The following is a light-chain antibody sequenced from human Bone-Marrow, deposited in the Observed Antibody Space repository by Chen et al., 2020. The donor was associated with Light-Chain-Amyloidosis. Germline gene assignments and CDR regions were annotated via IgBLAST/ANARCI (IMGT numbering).Light chain of an antibody. V-gene: IGLV3-21*02. CDR2: DDS. Sequence: SYVLTQLSSVSVAPGQTATIACGGNNIGSTSVHWYQQTPGQAPLLVVYDDSDRPSGSPERLSGSNSGNTATLTISRVEAGDEADYYCQVWDRSSDRPVFGGGTKLTVL. CDR3: QVWDRSSDRPV. J-gene: IGLJ3*02. CDR1: NIGSTS.